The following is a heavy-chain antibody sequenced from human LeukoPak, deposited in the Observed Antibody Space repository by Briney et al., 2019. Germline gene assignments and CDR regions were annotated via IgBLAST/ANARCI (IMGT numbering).Heavy chain of an antibody. CDR2: IKQDGSEK. CDR3: ARSRSGAY. D-gene: IGHD6-25*01. J-gene: IGHJ4*02. V-gene: IGHV3-7*01. CDR1: GFTFSSCW. Sequence: GGSLSLSCAASGFTFSSCWMSWVRLAPGKGLEWVANIKQDGSEKYYVDSVKGRFTTSRDNAKNSLYVQRNSLRPEGMAVCDSARSRSGAYSGQATLLTVSS.